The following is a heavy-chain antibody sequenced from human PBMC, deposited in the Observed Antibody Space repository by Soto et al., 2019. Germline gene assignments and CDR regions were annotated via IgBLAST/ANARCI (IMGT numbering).Heavy chain of an antibody. J-gene: IGHJ4*02. V-gene: IGHV3-66*01. Sequence: EVQLVESGGGLVQPGGSLRLSCAASGFTVSSNYMSWVRQAPGKGLEWVSVIYSGGSTYYADSVKGRFTISRDHTKTTLYLQMISLRAEDTAVYYGASARVTMVRGVIVPPAYWGQGTLVTVSS. CDR1: GFTVSSNY. CDR3: ASARVTMVRGVIVPPAY. CDR2: IYSGGST. D-gene: IGHD3-10*01.